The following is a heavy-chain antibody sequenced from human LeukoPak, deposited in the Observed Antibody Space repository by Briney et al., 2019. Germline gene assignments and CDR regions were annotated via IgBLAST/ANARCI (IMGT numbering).Heavy chain of an antibody. J-gene: IGHJ6*03. Sequence: SQTLSLTCTVSGGSISSGSYYWSWIRQPAGKGLEWIGRIYTSGSTNYNPSLKSRVTISVDTSKNQFSLKLSSVTAADTAVYYCARVGGSGNYYYYMDVWGKGTTVTISS. V-gene: IGHV4-61*02. CDR3: ARVGGSGNYYYYMDV. D-gene: IGHD3-10*01. CDR2: IYTSGST. CDR1: GGSISSGSYY.